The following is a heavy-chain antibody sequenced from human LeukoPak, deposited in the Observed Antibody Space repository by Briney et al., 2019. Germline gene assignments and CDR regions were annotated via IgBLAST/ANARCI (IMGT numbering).Heavy chain of an antibody. D-gene: IGHD3-22*01. Sequence: SNSSSTIYYADSVKGRFTISRDNSKNTLYLQMNSLRAEDTAVYYCARDNYYDSSGYYYAGRVLDYWGQGTLVTVSS. J-gene: IGHJ4*02. V-gene: IGHV3-48*01. CDR2: SNSSSTI. CDR3: ARDNYYDSSGYYYAGRVLDY.